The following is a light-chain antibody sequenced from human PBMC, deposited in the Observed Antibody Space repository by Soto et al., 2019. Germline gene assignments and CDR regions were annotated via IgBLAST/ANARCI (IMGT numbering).Light chain of an antibody. CDR3: QQTNSFPYT. CDR2: AAS. V-gene: IGKV1D-12*01. J-gene: IGKJ2*01. CDR1: QDISRW. Sequence: DIQMTQSPSSVSASVGDRVTITCRASQDISRWLAWYQQRPGKAPKLLISAASSLQGAVPSRFSGRGSVTDFTLTISSLQPEDFATYYCQQTNSFPYTFGQGTKLEIK.